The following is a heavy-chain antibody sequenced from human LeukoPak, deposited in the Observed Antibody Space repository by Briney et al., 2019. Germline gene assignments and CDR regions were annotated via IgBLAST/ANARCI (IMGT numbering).Heavy chain of an antibody. CDR2: IIPILGIA. D-gene: IGHD2-15*01. CDR1: GYSFTSYW. J-gene: IGHJ4*02. Sequence: KISCKGSGYSFTSYWISWVRQAPGQGLEWMGRIIPILGIANYAQKFQGRVTITAGKSTSTAYMELSSLRSEDTAEYYCAREYCSGGSCYQRGNVDYWGQGTLVTVSS. V-gene: IGHV1-69*04. CDR3: AREYCSGGSCYQRGNVDY.